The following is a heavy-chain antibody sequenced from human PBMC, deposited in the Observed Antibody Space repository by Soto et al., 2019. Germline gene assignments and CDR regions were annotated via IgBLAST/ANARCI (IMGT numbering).Heavy chain of an antibody. D-gene: IGHD3-10*02. J-gene: IGHJ4*02. CDR1: GFTFSSYG. V-gene: IGHV3-30*18. Sequence: QVQLVESGGGVVQPGRSLRLSCAASGFTFSSYGMHWVRQAPGKGLEWVAVISYDGSNTYYVDSVKGRFTISRDNSKNTLYLQMNSLIAEDTVVYYCAKDNVRGVSIGVDYWGQGTLVTVSS. CDR2: ISYDGSNT. CDR3: AKDNVRGVSIGVDY.